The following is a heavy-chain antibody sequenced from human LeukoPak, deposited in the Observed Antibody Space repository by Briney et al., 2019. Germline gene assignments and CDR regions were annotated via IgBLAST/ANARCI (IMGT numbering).Heavy chain of an antibody. V-gene: IGHV3-21*01. CDR1: GFTFSSYS. CDR2: ISSSSSYT. CDR3: AVSSGWYFDY. Sequence: GGSLRLSCAASGFTFSSYSMNWVRQAPGKGLEWVSSISSSSSYTYYADSVKGRFTISRDNAKNSLYLQMNSLRAEDTAVYYCAVSSGWYFDYWGQGTLVTVSS. J-gene: IGHJ4*02. D-gene: IGHD6-19*01.